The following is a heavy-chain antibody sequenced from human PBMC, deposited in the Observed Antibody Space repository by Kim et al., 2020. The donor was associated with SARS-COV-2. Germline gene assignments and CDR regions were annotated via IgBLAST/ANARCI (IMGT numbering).Heavy chain of an antibody. D-gene: IGHD2-21*01. J-gene: IGHJ3*02. Sequence: SETLSLTCAVYGGSFSGYYWSWIRQPPGKGLEWIGEINHSGSTNYNPSLKSRVTISVDTSKNQFSLKLSSVTAADTAVYYCALGWWALDAFDIWGQGTMVTVSS. CDR3: ALGWWALDAFDI. CDR2: INHSGST. V-gene: IGHV4-34*01. CDR1: GGSFSGYY.